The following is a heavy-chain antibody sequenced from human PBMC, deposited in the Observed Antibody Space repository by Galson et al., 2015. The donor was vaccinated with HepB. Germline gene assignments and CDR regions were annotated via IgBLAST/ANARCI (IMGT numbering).Heavy chain of an antibody. J-gene: IGHJ3*02. Sequence: SVKVSCKASGGTFSSYAISWVRQAPGQGLEWMGGIIPIFGTANYAQKFQGRVTITADESTSTAYMELSSLRSEDTAVYYCARVRVAVAGTWSDDAFDIWGQGTMVTVSS. D-gene: IGHD6-19*01. V-gene: IGHV1-69*13. CDR1: GGTFSSYA. CDR2: IIPIFGTA. CDR3: ARVRVAVAGTWSDDAFDI.